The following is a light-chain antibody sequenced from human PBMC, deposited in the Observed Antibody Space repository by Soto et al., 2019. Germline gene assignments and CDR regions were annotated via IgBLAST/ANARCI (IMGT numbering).Light chain of an antibody. Sequence: QLVLTQSPSASASLGASVKLTCTLSSGHSSYAIAWHQQQPEKGPRYLMRLSSDGSHSKGDGIPDRFSGSSSGAERYLTISSLQSEDEADYYCHTWGTGIQVFGGGTKLTVL. CDR1: SGHSSYA. CDR2: LSSDGSH. V-gene: IGLV4-69*01. CDR3: HTWGTGIQV. J-gene: IGLJ3*02.